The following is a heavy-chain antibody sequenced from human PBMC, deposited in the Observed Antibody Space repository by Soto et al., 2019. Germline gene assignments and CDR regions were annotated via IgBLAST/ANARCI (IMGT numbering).Heavy chain of an antibody. D-gene: IGHD1-1*01. V-gene: IGHV3-48*03. CDR3: AREMPTNLPYFDL. Sequence: EVQLVESGGGLVQPGGSLRLSCAASGFAFNKYEMNWVRQAPGKGLEWVAHISNSETAIYYADLVKGRFTISRDNAKRSLYLQMDSLTVDDTAVYYCAREMPTNLPYFDLWGQGTLVTVSS. CDR2: ISNSETAI. J-gene: IGHJ4*02. CDR1: GFAFNKYE.